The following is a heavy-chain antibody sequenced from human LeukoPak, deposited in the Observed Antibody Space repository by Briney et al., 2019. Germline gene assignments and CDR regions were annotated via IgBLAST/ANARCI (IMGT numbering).Heavy chain of an antibody. Sequence: NPGGSLRLSCAASGFTFSSYSMNWVRQAPGKGLEWVSSISSSSSYIYYADSVKGRFTISRDNAKNSLYLQMNSLRAEDTAVYCCAKTLLGYCSGGSCSRPFDYWGQGTLVTVSS. CDR1: GFTFSSYS. CDR2: ISSSSSYI. CDR3: AKTLLGYCSGGSCSRPFDY. V-gene: IGHV3-21*01. J-gene: IGHJ4*02. D-gene: IGHD2-15*01.